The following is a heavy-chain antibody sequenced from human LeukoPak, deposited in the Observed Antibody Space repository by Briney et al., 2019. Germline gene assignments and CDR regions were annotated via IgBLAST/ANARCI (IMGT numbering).Heavy chain of an antibody. D-gene: IGHD3-10*01. Sequence: GGSLRLSCAVSGFTFSDYYMSWIRQAPGKGLEWVSAISGSGGSTYYADSVKGRFTISRDNSKNTLYLQMNSLRAEDTAVYYCAKSDVTMVRGVIDYWGQGTLVTVSS. CDR1: GFTFSDYY. CDR2: ISGSGGST. CDR3: AKSDVTMVRGVIDY. J-gene: IGHJ4*02. V-gene: IGHV3-23*01.